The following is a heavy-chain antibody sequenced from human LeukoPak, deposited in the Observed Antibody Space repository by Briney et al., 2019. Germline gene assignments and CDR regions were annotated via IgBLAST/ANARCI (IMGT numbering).Heavy chain of an antibody. CDR2: INHSGST. CDR3: AREKYCSSTSCYRSSGAFDI. D-gene: IGHD2-2*02. J-gene: IGHJ3*02. CDR1: GGSFSGYY. Sequence: SETLSLTCAVYGGSFSGYYWSWIRQPPGKGLEWIGEINHSGSTNYNPSLKSRVTISVDTSKNQFSLKLSSVTAADTAVYYCAREKYCSSTSCYRSSGAFDIWGQGTMVTVSS. V-gene: IGHV4-34*01.